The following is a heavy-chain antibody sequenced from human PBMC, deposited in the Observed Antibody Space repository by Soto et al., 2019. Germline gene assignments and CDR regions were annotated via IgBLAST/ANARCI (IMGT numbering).Heavy chain of an antibody. J-gene: IGHJ3*02. V-gene: IGHV4-34*01. CDR2: INHSGST. CDR3: ARGTDYYESRGYDHDAFDI. D-gene: IGHD3-22*01. Sequence: QVQLQQWGAGLLKPSETLSLTCAVYGGSFSGYYWSWIRPPPAKGLEWIGEINHSGSTNYNPSLKSRVTISVDTSKNQCSLKLSAVTAADTAVYYCARGTDYYESRGYDHDAFDIGGQGTMVTVSS. CDR1: GGSFSGYY.